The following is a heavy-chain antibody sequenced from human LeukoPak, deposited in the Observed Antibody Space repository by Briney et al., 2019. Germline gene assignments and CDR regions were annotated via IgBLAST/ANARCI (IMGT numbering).Heavy chain of an antibody. V-gene: IGHV3-48*04. Sequence: GGSLRLSCTASGFSFSSYSMNWVRQAPGKGLEWVSYINSGGNTIHYAGSVKGRFTISRDNAKNSLYLQMNSLRAEDTAVYYCARAGSSDYSSSVPDDAGGYYYYMDVWGKGTTVTVSS. J-gene: IGHJ6*03. CDR2: INSGGNTI. D-gene: IGHD6-13*01. CDR1: GFSFSSYS. CDR3: ARAGSSDYSSSVPDDAGGYYYYMDV.